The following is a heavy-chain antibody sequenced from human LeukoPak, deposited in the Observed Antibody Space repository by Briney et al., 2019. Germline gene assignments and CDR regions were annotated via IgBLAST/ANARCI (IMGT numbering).Heavy chain of an antibody. CDR1: GFTFSSYA. Sequence: GGSLRLSCAASGFTFSSYAMHWVRQAPGKGLEWVAVISYDGSNKYYADSVKGRFTISRDNSKNTLYLQMNSLRAEDTAVYYCARAFSTTAFDYWGQGTLVTVSS. D-gene: IGHD4-17*01. CDR2: ISYDGSNK. V-gene: IGHV3-30*04. CDR3: ARAFSTTAFDY. J-gene: IGHJ4*02.